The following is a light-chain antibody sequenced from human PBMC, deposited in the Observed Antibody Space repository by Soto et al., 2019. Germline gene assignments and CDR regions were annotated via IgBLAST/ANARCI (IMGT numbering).Light chain of an antibody. Sequence: DIQMTQAPSSLSESVGDRVTITCRASQGISNHLAWYQQKPGKVPKLLIYAASTLQSGVPSRFSGSGSGTDFSLTISSLQPEDVATYYCQKYNSAPKTFGQGTKVDIK. CDR2: AAS. CDR3: QKYNSAPKT. CDR1: QGISNH. J-gene: IGKJ1*01. V-gene: IGKV1-27*01.